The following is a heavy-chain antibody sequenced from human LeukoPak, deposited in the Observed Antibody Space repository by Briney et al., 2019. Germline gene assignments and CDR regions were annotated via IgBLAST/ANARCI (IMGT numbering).Heavy chain of an antibody. Sequence: GRSLRLSCAASGFTFSSYGMHWVRQAPGKGLEWVAVISYDGSNKYYADSVKGRFTISRDNSKNTLYLQTNSLRAEDTAVYYCAKDAGPVTFGGVIASFDYWGQGTLVTVSS. CDR3: AKDAGPVTFGGVIASFDY. CDR2: ISYDGSNK. V-gene: IGHV3-30*18. J-gene: IGHJ4*02. CDR1: GFTFSSYG. D-gene: IGHD3-16*02.